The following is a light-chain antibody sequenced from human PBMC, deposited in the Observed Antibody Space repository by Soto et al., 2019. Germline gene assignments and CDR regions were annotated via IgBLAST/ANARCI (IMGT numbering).Light chain of an antibody. CDR3: QQYCSSPPT. CDR2: GAS. CDR1: QSVSSSY. Sequence: EIVLTQSPGTLSLSPGERATLSCRASQSVSSSYLAWYQQKPGQAPRLLIYGASSRATGIPDRFSGSGSGTDFTLTISRLEPEDFAVYYCQQYCSSPPTFGGGTKVDIK. J-gene: IGKJ4*01. V-gene: IGKV3-20*01.